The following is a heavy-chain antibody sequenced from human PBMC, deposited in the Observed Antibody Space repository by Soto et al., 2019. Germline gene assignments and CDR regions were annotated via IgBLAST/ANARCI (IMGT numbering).Heavy chain of an antibody. CDR2: IYPGDSDT. D-gene: IGHD5-12*01. Sequence: PGESLKISCKGSGYSFTSYWIGWVRQMPGKGLEWMGIIYPGDSDTRYSPSFQGQVTISADKSISTAYLQWSSLKASDTAMYYCARQTRGYSGYDCPYYYWGQGTLVTVSS. CDR3: ARQTRGYSGYDCPYYY. J-gene: IGHJ4*02. V-gene: IGHV5-51*01. CDR1: GYSFTSYW.